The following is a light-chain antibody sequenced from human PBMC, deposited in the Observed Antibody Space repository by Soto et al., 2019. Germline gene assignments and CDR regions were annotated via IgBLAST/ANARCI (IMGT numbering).Light chain of an antibody. CDR2: DVS. J-gene: IGKJ1*01. Sequence: DIQMTQSPLTLAASVGDRVPIPCRASESISTSLAWYQQKPGKAPNLLIYDVSNLESGVPSRFSGSGSGTEFTLTISSLQPDDFTTYYCQQYNRYSWTFGEGTKVDI. V-gene: IGKV1-5*01. CDR3: QQYNRYSWT. CDR1: ESISTS.